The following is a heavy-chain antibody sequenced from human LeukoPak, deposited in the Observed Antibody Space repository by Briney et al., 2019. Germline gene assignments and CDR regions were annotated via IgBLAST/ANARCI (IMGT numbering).Heavy chain of an antibody. CDR2: IIHSGSS. Sequence: SETLSLTCDVSDGSFSGYYWGWIRQPPGKGLEWIGEIIHSGSSNYSPSLKSRVTISLDTSKRQFSLTLSSVTAADTGVYYCARGPGNYYTYQPFYYMDVRGKGTAVIVS. V-gene: IGHV4-34*01. J-gene: IGHJ6*03. D-gene: IGHD3-22*01. CDR1: DGSFSGYY. CDR3: ARGPGNYYTYQPFYYMDV.